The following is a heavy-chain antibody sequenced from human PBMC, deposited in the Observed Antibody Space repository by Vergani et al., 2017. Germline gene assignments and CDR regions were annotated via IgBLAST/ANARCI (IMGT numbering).Heavy chain of an antibody. CDR3: ARRPYSSSWTDPFDP. CDR2: IYPGDSDT. CDR1: GYSFTSYW. D-gene: IGHD6-13*01. V-gene: IGHV5-51*01. J-gene: IGHJ5*02. Sequence: EVQLVPSGADVKTPGEPLKISCKGYGYSFTSYWIGWVRQLPWKGLVWMGSIYPGDSDTRYRPSFHGQVTISAYTSSSTAYLQWSSLKASDTAMYYCARRPYSSSWTDPFDPWGQGTLVTVSS.